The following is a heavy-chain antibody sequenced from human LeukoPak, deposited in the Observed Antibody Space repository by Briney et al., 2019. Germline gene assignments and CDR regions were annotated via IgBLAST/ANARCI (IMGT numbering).Heavy chain of an antibody. CDR3: ARDNSVGETAWWFDP. CDR1: GYSFTSYY. V-gene: IGHV1-46*01. J-gene: IGHJ5*02. D-gene: IGHD1-26*01. CDR2: INPSGSSA. Sequence: ASVKVSCKASGYSFTSYYMHWVRQAPGQGLEWMGFINPSGSSAAYAQKFQGRLTMTRDMFTSTDYMELTSLTSDDTAVYYCARDNSVGETAWWFDPWGQGALVTVSS.